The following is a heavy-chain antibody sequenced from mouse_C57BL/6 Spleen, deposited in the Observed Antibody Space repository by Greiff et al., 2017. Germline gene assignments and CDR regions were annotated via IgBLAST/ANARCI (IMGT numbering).Heavy chain of an antibody. CDR1: GYAFSSSW. V-gene: IGHV1-82*01. CDR2: IYPGDGDT. J-gene: IGHJ1*03. CDR3: AIITTDGWYFDV. Sequence: VKLMESGPELVKPGASVKISCKASGYAFSSSWMNWVKQRPGKGLEWIGRIYPGDGDTNYNGKFKGKATLTADKSSSTAYMQLSSLTSEDSAVYFCAIITTDGWYFDVWGTGTTVTVSS. D-gene: IGHD1-1*01.